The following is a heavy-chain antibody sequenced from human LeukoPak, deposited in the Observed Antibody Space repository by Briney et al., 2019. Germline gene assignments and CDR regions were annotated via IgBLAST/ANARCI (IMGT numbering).Heavy chain of an antibody. CDR2: IRYDGSNK. J-gene: IGHJ4*02. CDR3: AKDGRKWLAPDYPGV. D-gene: IGHD5-12*01. CDR1: GFTFSSYG. V-gene: IGHV3-30*02. Sequence: GGSLRLSCAASGFTFSSYGMHWVRQAPGKGLEWVAFIRYDGSNKYYADSVKGRFTISRDNSKNTLYLQMNSLRAEDTAVYYCAKDGRKWLAPDYPGVWGQGTLVTVSS.